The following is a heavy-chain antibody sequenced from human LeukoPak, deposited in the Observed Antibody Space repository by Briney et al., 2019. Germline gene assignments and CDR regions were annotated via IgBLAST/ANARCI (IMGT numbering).Heavy chain of an antibody. V-gene: IGHV3-53*01. D-gene: IGHD6-19*01. J-gene: IGHJ4*02. CDR2: INSGGGT. CDR1: GFTVSSNY. Sequence: GGSLRLSCAAFGFTVSSNYMSWVRQAPGKGLEWVSLINSGGGTFYADSVKGRFTISRDNSKNTLYLQMNSLRVEDTAVYYCAREETSYSSGWKEDWGQGTLVTVSS. CDR3: AREETSYSSGWKED.